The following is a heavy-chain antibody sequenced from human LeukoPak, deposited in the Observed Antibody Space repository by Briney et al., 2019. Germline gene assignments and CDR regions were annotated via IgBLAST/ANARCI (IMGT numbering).Heavy chain of an antibody. CDR1: GFTFSGYS. CDR2: ISSSSSYI. Sequence: GGSLRLSCAASGFTFSGYSMNWVRQAPGKGLEWVSSISSSSSYIYYADSVKGRFTISRDNAKNSLYLQMNSLRAEDTAVYYCAREAITMVRGVIIEGAGNYYFDYWGQGTLVTVSS. CDR3: AREAITMVRGVIIEGAGNYYFDY. V-gene: IGHV3-21*01. J-gene: IGHJ4*02. D-gene: IGHD3-10*01.